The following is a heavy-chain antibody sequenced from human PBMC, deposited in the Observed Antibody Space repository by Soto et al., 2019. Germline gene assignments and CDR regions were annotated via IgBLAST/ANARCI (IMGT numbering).Heavy chain of an antibody. CDR1: GFTFSSYG. Sequence: HPGGSLRLSCAASGFTFSSYGMHWVRQAPGKGLEWVAVIWYDGSNKYYADSVKGRFTISRDNSKNTLYLQMNSLRAEDTAVYYCARDGANHYGMDVWGQGTTVTVSS. CDR3: ARDGANHYGMDV. V-gene: IGHV3-33*01. J-gene: IGHJ6*02. D-gene: IGHD3-16*01. CDR2: IWYDGSNK.